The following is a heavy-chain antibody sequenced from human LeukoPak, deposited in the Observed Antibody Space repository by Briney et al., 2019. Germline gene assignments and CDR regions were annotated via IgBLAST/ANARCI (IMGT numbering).Heavy chain of an antibody. V-gene: IGHV4-59*01. CDR1: GASISGYY. CDR3: ARAAQHYYYGMDV. Sequence: SETLSLTCNVSGASISGYYWSWIRQPPGKGLEWIGYIYYSGRTTYNPSLKTRVTISGDTSKNHFSLKLTSVTAADTAVYYCARAAQHYYYGMDVWGHGTTDTVSS. CDR2: IYYSGRT. J-gene: IGHJ6*02.